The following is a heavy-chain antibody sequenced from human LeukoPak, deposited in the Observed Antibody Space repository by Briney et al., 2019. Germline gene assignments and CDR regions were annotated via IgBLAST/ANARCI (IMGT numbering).Heavy chain of an antibody. CDR1: GFTFSNYW. D-gene: IGHD1-26*01. CDR3: ARGLYSGSYYSDY. V-gene: IGHV3-74*01. CDR2: INSDGSST. J-gene: IGHJ4*02. Sequence: GGSLRLSCAASGFTFSNYWMHWVRQAPGKGLVWVSRINSDGSSTSYADSVKGRFTISRDNTKNTLCLQMNSLRAEDTAVYYCARGLYSGSYYSDYWGQGTLATVSS.